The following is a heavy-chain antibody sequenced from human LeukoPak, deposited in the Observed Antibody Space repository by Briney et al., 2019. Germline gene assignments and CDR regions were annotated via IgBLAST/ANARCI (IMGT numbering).Heavy chain of an antibody. CDR3: AREGGNYFDY. CDR2: IYYSGST. Sequence: SETLSLTCTVSGGSVSSGSYYWSWIRQPPGKGQEWIGYIYYSGSTNYNPSPKNRVTISLDRSKNQFSLKLSSVTAADTAVYYCAREGGNYFDYWGQGTLVTVSS. J-gene: IGHJ4*02. V-gene: IGHV4-61*01. CDR1: GGSVSSGSYY.